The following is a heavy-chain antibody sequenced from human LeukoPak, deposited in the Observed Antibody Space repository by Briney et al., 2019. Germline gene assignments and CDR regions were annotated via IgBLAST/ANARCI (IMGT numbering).Heavy chain of an antibody. Sequence: ASVKVSCKASRYTFTDYYIHWVRQAPGKGLEWMGWFNPNIGATDYAQRFQGRVTMTRVTSISTAYMELSRLTSDDTAVYYCSRGPIAVVPAAKWAFDIWGQGTMVTVSS. V-gene: IGHV1-2*02. CDR1: RYTFTDYY. J-gene: IGHJ3*02. CDR2: FNPNIGAT. CDR3: SRGPIAVVPAAKWAFDI. D-gene: IGHD2-2*01.